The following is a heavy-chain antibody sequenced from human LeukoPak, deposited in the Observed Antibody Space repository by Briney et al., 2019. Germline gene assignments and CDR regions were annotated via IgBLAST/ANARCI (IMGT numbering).Heavy chain of an antibody. V-gene: IGHV3-23*01. CDR3: ARAYSYGPPFDY. CDR2: IRDSGDNT. D-gene: IGHD5-18*01. J-gene: IGHJ4*02. Sequence: GGSLRLSCVASGFTFNNYAMTWVRQAPGKGLEWVSAIRDSGDNTYYADSVKGRFTISRDKSKNTLFLQMNSLRAEDTAIYYCARAYSYGPPFDYWGQGTLVTVSS. CDR1: GFTFNNYA.